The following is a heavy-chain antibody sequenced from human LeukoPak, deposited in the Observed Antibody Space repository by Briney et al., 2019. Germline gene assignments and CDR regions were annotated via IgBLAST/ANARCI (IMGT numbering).Heavy chain of an antibody. CDR1: GGPFSGYY. Sequence: SETLSLTCAVYGGPFSGYYWSWIRQPPGKGLEWIGEINHSGSTNYNPSLKSRVTISVDTSKNQFSLKLSSVTAADTAVYYCARGRAVAGPSRIKYYYYGMDVWGQGTTVTVSS. J-gene: IGHJ6*02. CDR2: INHSGST. V-gene: IGHV4-34*01. D-gene: IGHD6-19*01. CDR3: ARGRAVAGPSRIKYYYYGMDV.